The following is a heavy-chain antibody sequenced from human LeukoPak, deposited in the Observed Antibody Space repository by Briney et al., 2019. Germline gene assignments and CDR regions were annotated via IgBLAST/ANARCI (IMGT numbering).Heavy chain of an antibody. Sequence: PSETLSLTCAVSGGSISSSNWWSWVRQPPGKGLEWIGEIYHSGSTNYNPSLKSRVTISVDKSKNQFSLKLSSVTAADTAVYYCARVTPRITMIQGWFDPWGQGTLVTVSS. CDR2: IYHSGST. CDR3: ARVTPRITMIQGWFDP. CDR1: GGSISSSNW. V-gene: IGHV4-4*02. D-gene: IGHD3-22*01. J-gene: IGHJ5*02.